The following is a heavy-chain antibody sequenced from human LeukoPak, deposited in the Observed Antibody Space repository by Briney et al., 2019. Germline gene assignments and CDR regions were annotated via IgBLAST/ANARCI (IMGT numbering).Heavy chain of an antibody. CDR1: GFTFSDYY. D-gene: IGHD6-6*01. J-gene: IGHJ4*02. Sequence: GGSLRLSCAASGFTFSDYYMSWIRQAPGKGLEWVSYISSSGSTIYYADSVKGRFTISRDNAKNSLYLQVNNLRAEDTAVYYCARGPNSNWSGLDFWGQGTLLTVSS. V-gene: IGHV3-11*04. CDR2: ISSSGSTI. CDR3: ARGPNSNWSGLDF.